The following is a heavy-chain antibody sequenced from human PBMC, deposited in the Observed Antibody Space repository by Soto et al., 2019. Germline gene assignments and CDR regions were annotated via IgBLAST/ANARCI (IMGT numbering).Heavy chain of an antibody. J-gene: IGHJ5*02. CDR1: GFTFSSYS. V-gene: IGHV3-48*01. D-gene: IGHD4-17*01. CDR3: ARDHDYGADGPGWFDP. Sequence: GGSLRLSCAASGFTFSSYSMNWVRQAPGKGLEWVSYISSSSSSTIYYTDSVKGRFTISRDNAKNSLYLQMNSLRAEDTAVYYCARDHDYGADGPGWFDPWGQGTLVTVSS. CDR2: ISSSSSSTI.